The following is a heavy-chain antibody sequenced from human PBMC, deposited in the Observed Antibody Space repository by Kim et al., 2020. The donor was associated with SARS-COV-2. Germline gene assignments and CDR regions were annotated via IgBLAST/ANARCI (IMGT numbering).Heavy chain of an antibody. CDR2: ISGGGGNT. V-gene: IGHV3-23*01. Sequence: GGSLRLSCAASGFTFGIYAMSWARQAPGKGLEWVSTISGGGGNTHYADSVKGRFTISRGNSMNTLYLQMNSLRAEDTAVYYCDASDYWGQGTLVTVSP. CDR3: DASDY. J-gene: IGHJ4*02. CDR1: GFTFGIYA.